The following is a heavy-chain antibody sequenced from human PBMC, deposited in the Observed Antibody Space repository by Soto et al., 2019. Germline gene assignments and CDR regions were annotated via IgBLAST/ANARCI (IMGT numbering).Heavy chain of an antibody. CDR1: GYTFTSYA. Sequence: QVQLVQSGAEEKKPGASVKVSCKASGYTFTSYAMHWVRQAPGQRLEWMGWINAGNGNTRYSQKFQGRVTMTMDTSASTAYMELSSLRSEDTAVYYCARRIVVVTALDYWGQGTLVTVSS. J-gene: IGHJ4*02. CDR3: ARRIVVVTALDY. CDR2: INAGNGNT. V-gene: IGHV1-3*05. D-gene: IGHD2-21*02.